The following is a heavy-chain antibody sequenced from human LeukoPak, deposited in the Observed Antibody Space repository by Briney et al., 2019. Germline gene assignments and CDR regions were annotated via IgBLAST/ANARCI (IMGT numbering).Heavy chain of an antibody. CDR2: IYSGGST. CDR3: ATSVDYGDYGPLDY. Sequence: TGGSLRLSCAASGFTVSSNYMIWVRQAPGKGLEWVSIIYSGGSTYYADSVKGRFTISRHNSKNTPYLQMNSLRAEDTAVYYCATSVDYGDYGPLDYWGQGTLVTVSS. D-gene: IGHD4-17*01. CDR1: GFTVSSNY. J-gene: IGHJ4*02. V-gene: IGHV3-53*04.